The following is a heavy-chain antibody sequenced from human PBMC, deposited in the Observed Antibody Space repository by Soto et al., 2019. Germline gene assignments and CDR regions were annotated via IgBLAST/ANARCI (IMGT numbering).Heavy chain of an antibody. D-gene: IGHD3-10*01. J-gene: IGHJ6*02. CDR3: ARSSGGSGKLWNYYGMDV. Sequence: EVQLVESGGGLVKPGGSLRLSCAASGFTFSSYSMNWVRQAPGKGLALVSSISSGSSYIYYADSVKGRFTISRDNAKNSLNLQMNSLRAGDTAVYYCARSSGGSGKLWNYYGMDVWGQGTTVTASS. CDR2: ISSGSSYI. CDR1: GFTFSSYS. V-gene: IGHV3-21*06.